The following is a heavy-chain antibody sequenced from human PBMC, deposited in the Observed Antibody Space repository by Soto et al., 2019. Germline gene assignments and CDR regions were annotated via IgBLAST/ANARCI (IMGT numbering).Heavy chain of an antibody. CDR1: GYSFTSYW. D-gene: IGHD3-9*01. V-gene: IGHV5-51*01. Sequence: PGESLKISCKGSGYSFTSYWIAWVRQMPGKGLEWMAIINPGDSETKYSPSFQGQVTISADKSINTAYLQWSSLKASDTAMYYCARHATYSDILSGYYFDYWGQGTQVTVS. CDR2: INPGDSET. J-gene: IGHJ4*02. CDR3: ARHATYSDILSGYYFDY.